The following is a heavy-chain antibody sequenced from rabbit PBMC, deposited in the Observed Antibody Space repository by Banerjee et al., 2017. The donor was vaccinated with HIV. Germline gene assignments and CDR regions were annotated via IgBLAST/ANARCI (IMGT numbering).Heavy chain of an antibody. V-gene: IGHV1S40*01. D-gene: IGHD6-1*01. J-gene: IGHJ4*01. CDR1: GFSFNNNYH. CDR2: IDAGTSGTT. CDR3: ARDAGGGAGGYAYFNL. Sequence: QSLEESGGDLVKPGASLTLTCTASGFSFNNNYHMCWVRQAPGKGLEWIACIDAGTSGTTYYANWAKGRFTFSKTSSTTVTLQMTSLTAADTATYFCARDAGGGAGGYAYFNLWGPGTLVTVS.